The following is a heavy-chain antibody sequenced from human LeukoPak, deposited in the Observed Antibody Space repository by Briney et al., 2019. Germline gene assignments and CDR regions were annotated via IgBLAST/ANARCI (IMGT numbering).Heavy chain of an antibody. V-gene: IGHV3-66*01. J-gene: IGHJ4*02. D-gene: IGHD3-10*01. CDR2: IYSGGST. CDR1: GSAVSSNY. Sequence: GGSLRLSCAASGSAVSSNYMSWVRQAPGKGLEWVSVIYSGGSTYYADSVKGRFTISRDNSKNTLYLQMNSLGAEDTAAYYCATAEVRGVYYFDYWGQGTLVTVSS. CDR3: ATAEVRGVYYFDY.